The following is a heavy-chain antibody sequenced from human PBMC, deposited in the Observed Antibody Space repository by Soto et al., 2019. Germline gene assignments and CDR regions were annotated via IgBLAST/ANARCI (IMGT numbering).Heavy chain of an antibody. CDR2: INYSGNT. CDR1: GGSITRSRYY. D-gene: IGHD3-22*01. Sequence: SETLSLTCIVSGGSITRSRYYWGWIRQPPGKGLEWIGSINYSGNTDYNPSLKSRVSISADTSKNQYSLKLSSVTAADTAVYYCARPKYYYDSTAYPFGFWGQGTLVTVSS. V-gene: IGHV4-39*01. J-gene: IGHJ4*02. CDR3: ARPKYYYDSTAYPFGF.